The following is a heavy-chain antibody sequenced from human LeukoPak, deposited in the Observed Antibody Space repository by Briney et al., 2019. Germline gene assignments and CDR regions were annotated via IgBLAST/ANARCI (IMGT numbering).Heavy chain of an antibody. D-gene: IGHD3-22*01. CDR1: GGTFSSHG. Sequence: SVKVSCKASGGTFSSHGFGWVRQAPGQGLEWMGEIIPVFGTSSNAQKFQGRVTITADESTNTAYMELKSLRSEDTAIYYCASGSHFDTSGYPYWFFDLWGRGTLVTVSS. CDR2: IIPVFGTS. V-gene: IGHV1-69*13. J-gene: IGHJ2*01. CDR3: ASGSHFDTSGYPYWFFDL.